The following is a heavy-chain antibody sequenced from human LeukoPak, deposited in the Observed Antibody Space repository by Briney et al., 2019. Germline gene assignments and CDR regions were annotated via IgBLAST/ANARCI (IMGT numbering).Heavy chain of an antibody. CDR3: ARVYCSSASCYDDRGAFDY. CDR2: IYYSGST. Sequence: SETLSLTCTVSGGSISSYYWSWIRQPPGKGLEWIGYIYYSGSTNYNPSLKSRVTISVDTSKNQFSLKLSSVTAADTAIYFCARVYCSSASCYDDRGAFDYWGRGTLVTVSS. CDR1: GGSISSYY. J-gene: IGHJ4*02. D-gene: IGHD2-2*01. V-gene: IGHV4-59*08.